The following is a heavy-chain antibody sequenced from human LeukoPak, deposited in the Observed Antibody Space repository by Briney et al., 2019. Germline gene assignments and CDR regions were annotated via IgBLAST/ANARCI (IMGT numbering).Heavy chain of an antibody. CDR3: LLDLYESGSTPSFDP. V-gene: IGHV1-2*02. D-gene: IGHD3-10*01. CDR1: GYTFSAYY. CDR2: IYCKNGGT. J-gene: IGHJ5*02. Sequence: GASVKVSCKTFGYTFSAYYIHWVRQAPGQGLEWMGWIYCKNGGTKYAQKFLGRVTMTRDTSISTAYMELNALKSDDTAVYYCLLDLYESGSTPSFDPWGQGTLVTVSS.